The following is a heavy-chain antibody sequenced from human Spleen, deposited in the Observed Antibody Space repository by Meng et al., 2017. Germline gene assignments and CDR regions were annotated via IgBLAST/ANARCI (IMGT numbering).Heavy chain of an antibody. V-gene: IGHV4-39*01. Sequence: QLQLQESGPGLVKPSETMSLTCTVSGGSTTSTSYYWDWLRQSPAKGLEWIGSLGYRGTIVYNPSLSSRVTMTLDTSKNQFSLQLSSVTAPDTAVYYCARRVHDGTGHHYFDSWGQGTLVTVSS. CDR3: ARRVHDGTGHHYFDS. CDR2: LGYRGTI. CDR1: GGSTTSTSYY. J-gene: IGHJ4*02. D-gene: IGHD1-7*01.